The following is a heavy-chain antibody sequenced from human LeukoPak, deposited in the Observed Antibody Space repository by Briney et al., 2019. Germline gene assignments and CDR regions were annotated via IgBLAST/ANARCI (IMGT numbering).Heavy chain of an antibody. V-gene: IGHV3-23*01. CDR2: ISGSGGST. J-gene: IGHJ4*02. CDR3: AKGREWELNP. CDR1: GFTFSTYA. Sequence: GGSLRLSCAASGFTFSTYAMSWVRQAPGKGPEWVSAISGSGGSTYYADSVKGRFTISRDNSKNTLYLQMNSLRAEDTAVYYCAKGREWELNPWGQGTLVTVSS. D-gene: IGHD1-26*01.